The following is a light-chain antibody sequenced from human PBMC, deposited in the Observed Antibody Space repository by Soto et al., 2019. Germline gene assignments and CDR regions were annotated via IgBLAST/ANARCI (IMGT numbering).Light chain of an antibody. CDR2: DAS. J-gene: IGKJ1*01. Sequence: DIQMTQSPSSLSASVGDRVTITCQASQDISNYLNWYQQKPGQAPKLLIYDASQLETGVPSRFSGSGSGTDFTFTINSLQPEDIGTYYCQHYNSFPITFGQGTKVDIK. CDR3: QHYNSFPIT. CDR1: QDISNY. V-gene: IGKV1-33*01.